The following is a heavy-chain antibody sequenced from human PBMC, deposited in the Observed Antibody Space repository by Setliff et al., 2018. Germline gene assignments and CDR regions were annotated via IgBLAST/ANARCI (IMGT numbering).Heavy chain of an antibody. CDR3: RLWSGYYKNDY. V-gene: IGHV4-34*01. D-gene: IGHD3-3*01. CDR1: GVSFSDYY. Sequence: SETLSLTCTVYGVSFSDYYWGWVRQSPGKGLDWIGEINHSGTTNYDPSLEGRISISVDTSKRQFSLKLSSVTAADMAVYYCRLWSGYYKNDYWALGTLVTVS. CDR2: INHSGTT. J-gene: IGHJ4*02.